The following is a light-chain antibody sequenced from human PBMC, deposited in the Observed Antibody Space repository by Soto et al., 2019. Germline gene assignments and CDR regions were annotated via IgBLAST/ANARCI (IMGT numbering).Light chain of an antibody. V-gene: IGKV3-11*01. CDR3: QQRSNWQYT. CDR1: QSVSSY. Sequence: EIVLTQSPATLSLSPGESAPLSCRASQSVSSYLAWYQQTPGQAPRLLIYDASNRATGIPARFSGSGSGTDFTLTISSLEPEDFAVYYCQQRSNWQYTFGQGTKLEIK. J-gene: IGKJ2*01. CDR2: DAS.